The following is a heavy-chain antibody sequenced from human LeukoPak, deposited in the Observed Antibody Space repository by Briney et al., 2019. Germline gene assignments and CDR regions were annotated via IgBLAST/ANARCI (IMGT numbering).Heavy chain of an antibody. J-gene: IGHJ4*02. Sequence: SETLSLTCAVYGGSFSGYYWSWIRQPPGKGLEWIGEINHSGSTNYNPSLKSRVTISVDTSKNQFSLKLSSVTAADMAVYYCATPIFGVVRAFDYWGQGTLVTVSS. CDR1: GGSFSGYY. CDR3: ATPIFGVVRAFDY. V-gene: IGHV4-34*01. D-gene: IGHD3-3*01. CDR2: INHSGST.